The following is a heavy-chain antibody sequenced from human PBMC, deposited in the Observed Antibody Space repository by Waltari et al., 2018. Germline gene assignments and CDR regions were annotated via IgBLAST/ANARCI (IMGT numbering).Heavy chain of an antibody. D-gene: IGHD6-13*01. V-gene: IGHV3-33*05. CDR1: GFTLGNYG. J-gene: IGHJ6*02. Sequence: QVHVVESGGGVVQPGGSLRLSCAASGFTLGNYGMHWVRQAPGKGLEWVEVIQYDGRIKNYADSVKCRFTISRENSKNTLYLEMKSLRAEDTAVYYCAREYSRICFHALDGWGQGTAVTVSS. CDR3: AREYSRICFHALDG. CDR2: IQYDGRIK.